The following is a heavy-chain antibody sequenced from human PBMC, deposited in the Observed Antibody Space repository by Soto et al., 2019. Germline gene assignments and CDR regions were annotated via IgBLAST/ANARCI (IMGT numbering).Heavy chain of an antibody. D-gene: IGHD1-26*01. CDR1: GFTFSITS. CDR2: IRGSGSAT. J-gene: IGHJ4*02. V-gene: IGHV3-48*02. Sequence: EVQLVESGGGLVQPGGSLRLSCAASGFTFSITSMNWVRQAPGKGLEWISYIRGSGSATYYADSVEGRFTISRDDAKSSLYLQMNSLRDEDSAVYYCAREAYSGSYLDYWGRGTLVTVSS. CDR3: AREAYSGSYLDY.